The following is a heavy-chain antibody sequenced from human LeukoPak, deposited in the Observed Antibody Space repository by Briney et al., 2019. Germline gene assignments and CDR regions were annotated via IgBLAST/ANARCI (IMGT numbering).Heavy chain of an antibody. V-gene: IGHV4-59*01. CDR2: IYYSGST. J-gene: IGHJ6*04. CDR1: GGSISSYY. Sequence: PSETLSLTRTVSGGSISSYYWSWIRQPPGKGLGWIGYIYYSGSTNYNPSLKSRVTISVDTSKNQFSLKLSSVTAADTAVYYCARDRFYYYGMDVWGKGTTVTVSS. CDR3: ARDRFYYYGMDV.